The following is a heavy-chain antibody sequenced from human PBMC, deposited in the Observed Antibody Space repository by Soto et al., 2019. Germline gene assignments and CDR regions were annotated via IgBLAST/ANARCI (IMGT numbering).Heavy chain of an antibody. Sequence: QVQLQESGPGLVKPSGTLSLTCGVSRGSVNSPNWWSWVRQPPGKGLEWIGEIYHTGNTNNNPSLKSRLTLSVDKSKNQFSLNLTSVTAADTAVYYCAIKGPSDESPFDSWGQGTLVTVSS. J-gene: IGHJ4*02. CDR1: RGSVNSPNW. V-gene: IGHV4-4*02. CDR2: IYHTGNT. CDR3: AIKGPSDESPFDS.